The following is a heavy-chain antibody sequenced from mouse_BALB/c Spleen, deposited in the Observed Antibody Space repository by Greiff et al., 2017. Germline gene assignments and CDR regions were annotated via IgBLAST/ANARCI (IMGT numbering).Heavy chain of an antibody. D-gene: IGHD2-2*01. CDR1: GFTFSSYG. V-gene: IGHV5-6-3*01. Sequence: EVKLMESGGGLVQPGGSLKLSCAASGFTFSSYGMSWVRQTPDKRLELVATINSNGGSTYYPDSVKGRFTISRDNAKNTLYLQMSSLKSEDTAMYYCARDGGYGAMDYWGQGTSVTVSS. J-gene: IGHJ4*01. CDR2: INSNGGST. CDR3: ARDGGYGAMDY.